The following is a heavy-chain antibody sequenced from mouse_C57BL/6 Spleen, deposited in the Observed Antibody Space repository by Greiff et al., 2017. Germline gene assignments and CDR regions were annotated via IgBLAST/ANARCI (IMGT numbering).Heavy chain of an antibody. CDR3: ARQLRLLFDY. CDR1: GYTFTSYW. J-gene: IGHJ2*01. D-gene: IGHD3-2*02. CDR2: IDPSDSYT. Sequence: QVQLQQPGAELVMPGASVKLSCKASGYTFTSYWLHWVKQRPGQGLEWIGEIDPSDSYTNYNQKFKGKSTLTVDKSSSTAYMQLSSLTSEDSAVYYCARQLRLLFDYWGQGTTRTVSS. V-gene: IGHV1-69*01.